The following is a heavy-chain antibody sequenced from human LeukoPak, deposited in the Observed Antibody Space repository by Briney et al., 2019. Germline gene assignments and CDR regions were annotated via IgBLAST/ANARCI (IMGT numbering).Heavy chain of an antibody. D-gene: IGHD5-18*01. CDR3: ARLDTAIVYYGMDV. CDR1: GYTFTSYD. V-gene: IGHV1-8*01. CDR2: MNPNSGNT. J-gene: IGHJ6*02. Sequence: ASVTVSCKASGYTFTSYDINWVRQATGQGLEWMGWMNPNSGNTGYAQKFQGRVTMTRNTSISTAYMELSSLRSEDTAVYYCARLDTAIVYYGMDVWGQGTTVTVSS.